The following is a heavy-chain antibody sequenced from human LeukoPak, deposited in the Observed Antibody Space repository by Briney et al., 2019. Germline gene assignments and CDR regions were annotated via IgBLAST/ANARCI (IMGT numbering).Heavy chain of an antibody. CDR3: AKDDRWLQFCC. CDR1: GFTFSSDA. Sequence: GGSLRLSCAASGFTFSSDATGWVRQAPGKGLEWVSGIIPSGHTTYYADSVRGRFTISRDNSRNTLYLQMNSLRAEDTAVYYCAKDDRWLQFCCWGQGTLVTVSA. CDR2: IIPSGHTT. V-gene: IGHV3-23*01. J-gene: IGHJ4*02. D-gene: IGHD5-24*01.